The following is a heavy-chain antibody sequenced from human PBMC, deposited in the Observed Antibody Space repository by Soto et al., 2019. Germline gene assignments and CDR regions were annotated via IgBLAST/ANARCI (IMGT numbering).Heavy chain of an antibody. V-gene: IGHV3-30-3*01. CDR3: ARDYGYDFWSGYWPNYYYGMDV. J-gene: IGHJ6*02. CDR2: ISYDGSNK. CDR1: GFTFSSYA. D-gene: IGHD3-3*01. Sequence: GGSLRLSCAASGFTFSSYAMHWVRQAPGKGLEWVAVISYDGSNKYYADSVKGRFTISRDNSKNTLYLQMNSLRAEDTAAYYCARDYGYDFWSGYWPNYYYGMDVWGQGTTVTVSS.